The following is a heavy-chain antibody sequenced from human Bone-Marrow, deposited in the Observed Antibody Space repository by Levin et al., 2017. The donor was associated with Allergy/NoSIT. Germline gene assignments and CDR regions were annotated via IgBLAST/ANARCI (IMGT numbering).Heavy chain of an antibody. J-gene: IGHJ4*02. V-gene: IGHV1-8*01. CDR3: ARRESNSMFY. D-gene: IGHD1-1*01. Sequence: ASVKVSCKASGYSFSSFDVNWVRQAPGQGLEGMGRINPNSGNTVYAQKFQGRVTRTRNTSTNTAYMELISLRSEDTAVYYCARRESNSMFYWGQGTLVTVSS. CDR1: GYSFSSFD. CDR2: INPNSGNT.